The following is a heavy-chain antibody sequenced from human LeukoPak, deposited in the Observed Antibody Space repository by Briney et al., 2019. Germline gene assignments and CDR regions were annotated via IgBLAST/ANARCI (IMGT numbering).Heavy chain of an antibody. CDR3: VRASYGSGSYYNDY. CDR2: IRYDGSDK. Sequence: GGSLRLSCAASGFTFSSHGMHWVRQAPGKGLEWVAFIRYDGSDKYYVDSVKGRFTISRDNSKNTVYLQMNSLRTEDTTVYYCVRASYGSGSYYNDYWGQGTLVTVSS. V-gene: IGHV3-30*02. J-gene: IGHJ4*02. D-gene: IGHD3-10*01. CDR1: GFTFSSHG.